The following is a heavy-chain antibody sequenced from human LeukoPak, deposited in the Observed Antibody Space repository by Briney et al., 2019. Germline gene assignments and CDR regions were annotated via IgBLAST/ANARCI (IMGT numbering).Heavy chain of an antibody. CDR1: GFTFSDYY. V-gene: IGHV3-11*06. Sequence: PGGSLRLSCTGSGFTFSDYYMSWIRQAPGKGLEWVSYISSSSSYTNYADSVKGRFTISRDNAKNSLYLQMNSLRAEDTAVYYCARGGVYNWFDPWGQGTLVTVSS. D-gene: IGHD1-14*01. CDR3: ARGGVYNWFDP. J-gene: IGHJ5*02. CDR2: ISSSSSYT.